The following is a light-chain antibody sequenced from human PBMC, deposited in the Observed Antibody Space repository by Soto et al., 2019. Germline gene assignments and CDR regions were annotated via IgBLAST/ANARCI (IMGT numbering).Light chain of an antibody. CDR2: GAS. CDR1: QSVSSN. Sequence: EIVMTQSPATLSVSPGERATLSCRASQSVSSNLAWYQQKPGQAPRLLIYGASTRATGIPARFSGSGSGTEFTLTISSLQSEAFAVYYCQQYNNWHTFGQGTKLEIK. J-gene: IGKJ2*01. CDR3: QQYNNWHT. V-gene: IGKV3-15*01.